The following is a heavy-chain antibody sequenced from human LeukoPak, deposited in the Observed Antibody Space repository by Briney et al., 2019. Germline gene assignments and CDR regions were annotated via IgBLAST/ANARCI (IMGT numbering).Heavy chain of an antibody. Sequence: GGSLRLSCAASGFTFSNYGMHWVRQAPGKGLEWVAVIYDDGSKEYFADSVKGRFTISRDNSKNTVLLQMNSLRAEDTAVFYCARDFKSGYVDSWGQGTPVTVSS. J-gene: IGHJ4*02. CDR2: IYDDGSKE. CDR1: GFTFSNYG. V-gene: IGHV3-33*01. D-gene: IGHD3-3*01. CDR3: ARDFKSGYVDS.